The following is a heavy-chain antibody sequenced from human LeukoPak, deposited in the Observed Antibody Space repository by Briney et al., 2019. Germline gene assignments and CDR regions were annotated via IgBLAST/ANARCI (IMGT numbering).Heavy chain of an antibody. CDR3: AKDFGGYVMNWFDP. D-gene: IGHD5-12*01. CDR2: ISGSGGST. Sequence: PGGSLRLSCAASGFTFSSYAMSWVRQAPGEGLEWVSAISGSGGSTYYADSVKGRFTISRDNSKNTLYLQMNSLRAEDTAVYYCAKDFGGYVMNWFDPWGQGTLVTVSS. CDR1: GFTFSSYA. V-gene: IGHV3-23*01. J-gene: IGHJ5*02.